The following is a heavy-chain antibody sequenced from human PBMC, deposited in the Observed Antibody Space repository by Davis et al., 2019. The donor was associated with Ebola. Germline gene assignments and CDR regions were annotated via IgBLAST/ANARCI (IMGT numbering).Heavy chain of an antibody. D-gene: IGHD3-22*01. CDR3: ATFIYDYSGYSGSLH. V-gene: IGHV3-48*03. CDR1: GFTFSSYE. Sequence: GESLKISCAASGFTFSSYEMNWVRQAPGKGLEWVSYISSSGSTIYYADSVKGRFTISRDNAKNSLYLQMNSLRDDDTAVYYCATFIYDYSGYSGSLHWGRGTLVTVSS. J-gene: IGHJ4*02. CDR2: ISSSGSTI.